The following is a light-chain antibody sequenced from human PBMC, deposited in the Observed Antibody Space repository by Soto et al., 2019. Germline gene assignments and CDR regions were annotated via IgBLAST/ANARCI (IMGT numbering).Light chain of an antibody. CDR1: QSVSSN. J-gene: IGKJ1*01. V-gene: IGKV3-15*01. Sequence: EIVMTQSPATLSVSPGERATLSCRASQSVSSNLAWYQQKPGQAPRLLIYGASTRPTGIPARFSGSGSGTEFTLTISSLQSEDFAVYYCQQYNNWPRTFGQWTKVEIK. CDR3: QQYNNWPRT. CDR2: GAS.